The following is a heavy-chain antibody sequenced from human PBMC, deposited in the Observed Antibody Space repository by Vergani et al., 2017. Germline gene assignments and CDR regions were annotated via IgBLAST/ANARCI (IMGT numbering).Heavy chain of an antibody. J-gene: IGHJ4*02. Sequence: EVMLVQSGAEVKKPGESVKISCKYSESSFISNEIAWVRQMSGKGLQWMGNINPIDSKIAYSPSFQGQAIMSLDKSITTAYLQWRSLKASDTAIYYCTRHXPCGDGACLHFDHWGKGTQVTVSS. CDR3: TRHXPCGDGACLHFDH. V-gene: IGHV5-51*01. CDR1: ESSFISNE. CDR2: INPIDSKI. D-gene: IGHD2-21*01.